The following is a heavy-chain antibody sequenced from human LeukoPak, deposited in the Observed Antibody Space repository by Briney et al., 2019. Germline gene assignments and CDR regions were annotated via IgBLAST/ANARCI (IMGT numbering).Heavy chain of an antibody. CDR1: GFTFSSYS. V-gene: IGHV3-48*04. D-gene: IGHD6-13*01. Sequence: GGSLRLSCAASGFTFSSYSMNWVRQAPGKGLEWVSYISSSSSTIYYADSVKDRFTISRDNAKNSLYLQMNSLRAEDTAVYYCARDSGSWYPGGHDYWGQGTLVTVSS. CDR3: ARDSGSWYPGGHDY. J-gene: IGHJ4*02. CDR2: ISSSSSTI.